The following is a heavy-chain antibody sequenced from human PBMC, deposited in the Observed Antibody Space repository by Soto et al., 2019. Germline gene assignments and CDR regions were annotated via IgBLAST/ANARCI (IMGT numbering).Heavy chain of an antibody. Sequence: PSETLSLTCTVSGGSISRYYWSWIRQPPGKGLEWIGYIYYSGSTNYNPSLKSRVTISVDTSKNQFSLKLSSVTAADTAVYYCARAPYGERYYFDYWGQGTLVTVS. CDR2: IYYSGST. V-gene: IGHV4-59*01. CDR1: GGSISRYY. J-gene: IGHJ4*02. D-gene: IGHD4-17*01. CDR3: ARAPYGERYYFDY.